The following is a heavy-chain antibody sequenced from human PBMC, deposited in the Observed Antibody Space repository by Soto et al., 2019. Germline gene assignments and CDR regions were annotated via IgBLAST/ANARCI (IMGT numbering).Heavy chain of an antibody. V-gene: IGHV1-69*06. CDR3: ARGGYSSTWSNLLDRSGLDV. Sequence: QVQLVQSGAEAKKPGSSVKVSCKTSGGTFSSYAISWVRQAPGQGLEWMGGIVPLFRTTNYAQKFQGRVTITAETSTCTVYMELSGLRYGDTAVYYCARGGYSSTWSNLLDRSGLDVWGQGTTVTVSS. CDR2: IVPLFRTT. CDR1: GGTFSSYA. D-gene: IGHD6-13*01. J-gene: IGHJ6*02.